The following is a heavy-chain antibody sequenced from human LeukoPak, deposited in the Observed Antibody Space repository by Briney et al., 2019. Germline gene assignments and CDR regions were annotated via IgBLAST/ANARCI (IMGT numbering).Heavy chain of an antibody. V-gene: IGHV1-8*03. Sequence: GASVKVSCKASGYTFTGYYMHWVRQAPGQGLEWMGWINPNSGNTGYAQKFEGRVTITRNTSISTAYMELSSLRSEDTAVYYCARGTTYYDFWSGYRTRYYFDYWGQGTLVTVSS. CDR3: ARGTTYYDFWSGYRTRYYFDY. J-gene: IGHJ4*02. CDR2: INPNSGNT. D-gene: IGHD3-3*01. CDR1: GYTFTGYY.